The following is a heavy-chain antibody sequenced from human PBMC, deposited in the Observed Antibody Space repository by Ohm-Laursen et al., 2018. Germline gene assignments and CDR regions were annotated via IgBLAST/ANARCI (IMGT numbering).Heavy chain of an antibody. Sequence: RSLRLSCAASGLNYGAHNMDWVRQAPGKGLEWVSLLWYDGSNKLYAESEKGRFTISRDTSKKTLYLQMSALSAEDTAVYYCARDRTVDGVGNGLDALDVWGQGTMVTVSS. CDR3: ARDRTVDGVGNGLDALDV. J-gene: IGHJ3*01. CDR2: LWYDGSNK. CDR1: GLNYGAHN. V-gene: IGHV3-33*01. D-gene: IGHD3-3*01.